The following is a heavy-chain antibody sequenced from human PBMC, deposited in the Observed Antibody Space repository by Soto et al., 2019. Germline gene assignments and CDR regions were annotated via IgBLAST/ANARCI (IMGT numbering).Heavy chain of an antibody. CDR2: IYPGDSDT. V-gene: IGHV5-51*01. CDR3: ARQWGGGDSYRGIVE. CDR1: GYTFTNYW. Sequence: EVQLVQSGAEVKKPGESLKISCQVSGYTFTNYWIVWVRQLPGKGLEWMGNIYPGDSDTRYSPSFQGQVTISADKSFSIAYLQWRSLKASDTAMYYCARQWGGGDSYRGIVEWGQGTLVTVSS. J-gene: IGHJ4*02. D-gene: IGHD5-18*01.